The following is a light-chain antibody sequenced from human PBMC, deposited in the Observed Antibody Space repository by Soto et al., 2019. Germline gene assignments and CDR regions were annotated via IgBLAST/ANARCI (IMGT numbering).Light chain of an antibody. CDR3: CSYAGTYSYV. CDR2: DVS. J-gene: IGLJ1*01. CDR1: SNDVGGYDY. V-gene: IGLV2-11*01. Sequence: QSALTQPRSVSGSPGQSVTISCTGTSNDVGGYDYVSWYQQHPGKAPKLIINDVSKRPSGVPDRFSGSKSGNTASLTISGLQAEDEADYYCCSYAGTYSYVFGTETKLTVL.